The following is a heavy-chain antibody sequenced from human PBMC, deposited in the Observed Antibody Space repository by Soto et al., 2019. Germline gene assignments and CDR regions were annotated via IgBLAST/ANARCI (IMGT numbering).Heavy chain of an antibody. D-gene: IGHD3-22*01. CDR1: GGTFSSYA. J-gene: IGHJ4*02. CDR3: ARGGGSYYYDSSGYYGY. CDR2: IIPIFGTA. V-gene: IGHV1-69*13. Sequence: SVKVSCKASGGTFSSYAISWVRQAPGQGLEWIGGIIPIFGTANYAQKFQGRVTITADESTSTAYMELSSLRSEDTAVYYCARGGGSYYYDSSGYYGYWGQGTLVTVSS.